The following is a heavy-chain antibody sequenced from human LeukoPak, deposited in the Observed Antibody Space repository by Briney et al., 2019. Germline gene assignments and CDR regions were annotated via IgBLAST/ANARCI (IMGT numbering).Heavy chain of an antibody. Sequence: PSGTLSLTCAVSGGSIRSSTWWNWVRQPPGKGLEWIGEIFDSGRINYNPSLKSRVTISVDESKNQFSLTLSSMTAADTAIYYCSPGPPEYWAQGTLVTVSS. D-gene: IGHD2/OR15-2a*01. CDR1: GGSIRSSTW. V-gene: IGHV4-4*02. J-gene: IGHJ4*02. CDR2: IFDSGRI. CDR3: SPGPPEY.